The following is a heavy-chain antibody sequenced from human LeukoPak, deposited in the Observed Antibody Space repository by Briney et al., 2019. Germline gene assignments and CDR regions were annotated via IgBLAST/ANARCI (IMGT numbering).Heavy chain of an antibody. J-gene: IGHJ3*02. D-gene: IGHD5-24*01. CDR3: ARELREEMAPELETDAFDI. V-gene: IGHV1-69*05. Sequence: ASVRVSCTASGGTFNRYAISWVRQAPGQGLEWMGGIIPLFGTANYAQEFQGRVTFTTDESASTAYMEVSSLRSEDTAVYYCARELREEMAPELETDAFDIWGQGTMVTVSS. CDR2: IIPLFGTA. CDR1: GGTFNRYA.